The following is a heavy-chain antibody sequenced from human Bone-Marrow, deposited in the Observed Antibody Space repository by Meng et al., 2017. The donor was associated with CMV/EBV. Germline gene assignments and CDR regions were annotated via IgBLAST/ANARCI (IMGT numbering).Heavy chain of an antibody. D-gene: IGHD6-13*01. CDR2: ISAYNGNT. CDR3: ARDRYSSSWYRRFDYYYGMDV. CDR1: YG. J-gene: IGHJ6*02. Sequence: YGISGVRQAPGQGIEWMGWISAYNGNTNYAQKLQGRVTMTTDTATSTAYMELRSLRSDDTAVYYCARDRYSSSWYRRFDYYYGMDVWGQGTTVTVSS. V-gene: IGHV1-18*01.